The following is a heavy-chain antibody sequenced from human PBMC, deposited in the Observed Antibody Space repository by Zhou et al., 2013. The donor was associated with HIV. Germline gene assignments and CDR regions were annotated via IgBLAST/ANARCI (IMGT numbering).Heavy chain of an antibody. V-gene: IGHV1-18*01. CDR3: ARYSSTPNNWLDP. CDR2: IITYSGDT. J-gene: IGHJ5*02. D-gene: IGHD2-21*01. Sequence: QVQVVQSGAEVKKPGASVKVSCKASGYRFTQYGISWVRQAPGQGLEWMGWIITYSGDTNYAQKFQGRVTMTTDTSTNTAYMELRSLTSDDTALYYCARYSSTPNNWLDPWGQGTLVTVSS. CDR1: GYRFTQYG.